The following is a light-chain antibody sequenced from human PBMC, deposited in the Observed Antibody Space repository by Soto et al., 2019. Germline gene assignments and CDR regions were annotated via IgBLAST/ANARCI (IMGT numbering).Light chain of an antibody. J-gene: IGLJ2*01. V-gene: IGLV7-46*01. CDR2: DTS. Sequence: QAVVTQEPSLTVSPGGTVTLTCGSSTGAVTSGHYPYWFQQQSGQAPRALIYDTSNKHSWTPARFSGSLLGGKAALTLSGAQPEDEAEYYCLLSLSGAHVVFGGGTKLTVL. CDR3: LLSLSGAHVV. CDR1: TGAVTSGHY.